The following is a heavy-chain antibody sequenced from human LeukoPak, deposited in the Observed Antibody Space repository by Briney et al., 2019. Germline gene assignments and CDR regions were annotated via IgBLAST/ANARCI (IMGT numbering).Heavy chain of an antibody. Sequence: SETLYLTCKASGCSFSSYYLNWVRQPPGQGLEWIGYIYYSGSPNYNPSLKSRVTISVDTSKNQSSLKISSMTPASPAVYYCARHEGGRDGYYSANCFDHWGQGTLVTVSS. CDR2: IYYSGSP. V-gene: IGHV4-59*08. D-gene: IGHD3-22*01. J-gene: IGHJ5*02. CDR3: ARHEGGRDGYYSANCFDH. CDR1: GCSFSSYY.